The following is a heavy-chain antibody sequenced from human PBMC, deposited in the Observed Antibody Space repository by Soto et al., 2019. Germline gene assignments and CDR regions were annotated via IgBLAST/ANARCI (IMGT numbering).Heavy chain of an antibody. Sequence: SETLSLTCTVSGGSISSGGYYWSWLSQHPGKGLEWIGYIYYSGSTYYNPSLKSRVTISVDTSKNQFSLKLSSVTAADTAVYYCARERAMITFGGVIDPWGQGTLVTVSS. CDR3: ARERAMITFGGVIDP. CDR1: GGSISSGGYY. D-gene: IGHD3-16*01. V-gene: IGHV4-31*03. CDR2: IYYSGST. J-gene: IGHJ5*02.